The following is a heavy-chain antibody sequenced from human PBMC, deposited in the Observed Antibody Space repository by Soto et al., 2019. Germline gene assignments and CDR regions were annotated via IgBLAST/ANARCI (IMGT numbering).Heavy chain of an antibody. V-gene: IGHV1-8*01. D-gene: IGHD5-12*01. CDR2: MNPNSGNT. CDR3: ARDGGLGDGYTSVDV. Sequence: QVQLVQSGAEVKKPGASVKVSCKASGYTFTSYDINWVRQATGQGLEWMGWMNPNSGNTGYAQKFQGRVTRXXHXSXXTAYMELSSLRSEDTAVYYCARDGGLGDGYTSVDVWGQGTTVTVSS. J-gene: IGHJ6*02. CDR1: GYTFTSYD.